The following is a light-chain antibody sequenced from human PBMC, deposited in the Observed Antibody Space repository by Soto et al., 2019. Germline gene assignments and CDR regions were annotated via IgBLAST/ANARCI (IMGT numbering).Light chain of an antibody. V-gene: IGKV3-20*01. Sequence: IVLTQSPGTVSLTPGERATLSCRASQSVSSSYLAWYQQKPGQAPRLLIYGASSRATGIPDRFSGSGSGTDFTLTISRLEPEDFAVYYCHQYGSSTGTFAQRALLEI. CDR3: HQYGSSTGT. CDR2: GAS. J-gene: IGKJ5*01. CDR1: QSVSSSY.